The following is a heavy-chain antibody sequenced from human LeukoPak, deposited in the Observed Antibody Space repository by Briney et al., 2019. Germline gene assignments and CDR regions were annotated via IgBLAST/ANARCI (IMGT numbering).Heavy chain of an antibody. J-gene: IGHJ4*02. V-gene: IGHV3-30-3*01. CDR1: GFTFSGYA. Sequence: PGRSLRLSCAASGFTFSGYAMHWVRQAPGKGVECVAVISYDGSDKYYADSVKGRFTISRDNSKNTLYLQMNSLRAEDTAVYYCARDHRFNAPGGAVAGQRRGYFDYWGQGTLVTVSS. D-gene: IGHD6-19*01. CDR2: ISYDGSDK. CDR3: ARDHRFNAPGGAVAGQRRGYFDY.